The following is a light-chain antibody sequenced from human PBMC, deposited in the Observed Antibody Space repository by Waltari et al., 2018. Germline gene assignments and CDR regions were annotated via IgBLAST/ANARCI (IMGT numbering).Light chain of an antibody. CDR1: QSLLHSNGYNY. Sequence: DIVMTQSPLSLPVTPGEPASISCRSGQSLLHSNGYNYSDWYLQKPGQSPHLLIYLGSNRASGVPGRFSGSGSGTDFTLKISRVEAEDVGVYYCMQALQTPLTFGGGTKVEIK. CDR2: LGS. V-gene: IGKV2-28*01. CDR3: MQALQTPLT. J-gene: IGKJ4*01.